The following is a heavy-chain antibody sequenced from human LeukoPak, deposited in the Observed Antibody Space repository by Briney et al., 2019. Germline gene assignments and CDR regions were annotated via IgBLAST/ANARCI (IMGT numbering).Heavy chain of an antibody. CDR1: GFTFSSYA. CDR3: ARGYHYYYGMDV. Sequence: GGSLRLSCVASGFTFSSYAMTWVRQAPGKGLEWVSVIYSGGSTYYADSVKGRFTISRDNSKNTLYLQMNSLRAEDTAVYYCARGYHYYYGMDVWGQGTTVTVSS. J-gene: IGHJ6*02. CDR2: IYSGGST. V-gene: IGHV3-66*01.